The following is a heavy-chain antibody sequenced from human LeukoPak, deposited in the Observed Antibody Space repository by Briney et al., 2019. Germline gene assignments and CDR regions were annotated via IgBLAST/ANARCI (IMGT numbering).Heavy chain of an antibody. CDR1: GFSLSTSGVG. CDR3: AHVAVTTWGRGHFDY. D-gene: IGHD4-17*01. J-gene: IGHJ4*02. V-gene: IGHV2-5*01. Sequence: SGPTLVNPTQTLTLTCTFSGFSLSTSGVGVGWIRQPPGKALEWLALIYWNDGKRYSPSLKSRLTITKDTSKNQVVLTMTNMDPVDTATYYCAHVAVTTWGRGHFDYWGQGTLVTVSS. CDR2: IYWNDGK.